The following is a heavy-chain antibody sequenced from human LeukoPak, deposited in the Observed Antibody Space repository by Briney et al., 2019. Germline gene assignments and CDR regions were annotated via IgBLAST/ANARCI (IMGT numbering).Heavy chain of an antibody. D-gene: IGHD6-19*01. V-gene: IGHV3-33*01. J-gene: IGHJ4*02. Sequence: PGGSLSLSCAASGFPFSSYGMLWVRQAPGKGLEWVAGICNDGSNKYYEDSVKGRFTITRDNSKNTLSLQMDSLRAEDTAVYYCAREPGVRWLVGFDYWGQGTLVTVSS. CDR2: ICNDGSNK. CDR1: GFPFSSYG. CDR3: AREPGVRWLVGFDY.